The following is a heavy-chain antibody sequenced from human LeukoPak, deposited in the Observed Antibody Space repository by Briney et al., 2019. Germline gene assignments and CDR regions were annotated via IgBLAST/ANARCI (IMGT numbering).Heavy chain of an antibody. J-gene: IGHJ4*02. D-gene: IGHD3-10*01. CDR3: AKGSSGSYYPFDY. Sequence: GRSLRLSCPAAGFTFSSYRMNWVRQAPGKGLEWDSAIRGSGGSTYYADSVKGRFTISRDNSKNTLYLQMNSLRAEDTAVYYCAKGSSGSYYPFDYWGQGTLVTVSS. V-gene: IGHV3-23*01. CDR1: GFTFSSYR. CDR2: IRGSGGST.